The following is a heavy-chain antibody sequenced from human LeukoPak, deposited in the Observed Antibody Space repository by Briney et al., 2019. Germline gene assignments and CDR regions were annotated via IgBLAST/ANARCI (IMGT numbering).Heavy chain of an antibody. J-gene: IGHJ4*02. D-gene: IGHD2-15*01. CDR3: ARGVRGRKWYYFDS. CDR2: IYHSGRT. Sequence: HSETLSLTCSVSGDSITSGDFYWTWIRQSPGEGLEWLGYIYHSGRTLYHPSLESRLSLSVDTSKNQFSLTLTSVTAADSAVFYCARGVRGRKWYYFDSWGRGTLVTVSS. V-gene: IGHV4-30-4*01. CDR1: GDSITSGDFY.